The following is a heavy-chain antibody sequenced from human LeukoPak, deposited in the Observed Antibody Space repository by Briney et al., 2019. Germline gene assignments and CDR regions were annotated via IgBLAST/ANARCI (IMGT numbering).Heavy chain of an antibody. CDR1: GGSFSGYY. V-gene: IGHV4-34*01. D-gene: IGHD5-24*01. Sequence: PSETLSLTCAVYGGSFSGYYWSWIRQPPGKGLEWIGEINHSGSTNYNPSLKSRVTISVDTSKNQFSLKLSSVTAADTAVYYCASLGISRDGYNYTDYWGQGTLVTVSS. CDR2: INHSGST. CDR3: ASLGISRDGYNYTDY. J-gene: IGHJ4*02.